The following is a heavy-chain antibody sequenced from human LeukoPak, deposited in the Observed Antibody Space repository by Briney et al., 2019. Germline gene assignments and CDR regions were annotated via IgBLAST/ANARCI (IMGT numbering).Heavy chain of an antibody. D-gene: IGHD1-26*01. J-gene: IGHJ4*02. CDR2: IIPIFGTA. CDR3: PTKFVGATTLDY. Sequence: GPSVKVSYKASGGTFSSYAISWVRQAPGQGLEWVGRIIPIFGTANYAQKLQGRVTITTDESTSTAYMELSSLRSEDTAVYYCPTKFVGATTLDYWGQGTLVTVSS. CDR1: GGTFSSYA. V-gene: IGHV1-69*05.